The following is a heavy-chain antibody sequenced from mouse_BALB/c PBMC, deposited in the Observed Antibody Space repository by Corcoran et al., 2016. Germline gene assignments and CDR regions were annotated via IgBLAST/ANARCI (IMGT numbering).Heavy chain of an antibody. CDR3: ARGSDDY. J-gene: IGHJ2*01. CDR2: MYPGEGST. V-gene: IGHV1S56*01. Sequence: QDHLHQSGPELVKPGAFVKISCKASGYTFTSFAINWVKQWHGQGLEWIGWMYPGEGSTKYNEKFKGNATLTADKSSSTAYMQLSSLTSENSAVYFCARGSDDYWGQGTTLTVSS. CDR1: GYTFTSFA.